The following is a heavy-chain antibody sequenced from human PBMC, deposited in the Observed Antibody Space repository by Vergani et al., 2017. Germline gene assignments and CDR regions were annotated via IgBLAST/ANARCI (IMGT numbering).Heavy chain of an antibody. CDR2: IYYSGST. CDR1: GGSISSYY. V-gene: IGHV4-59*01. CDR3: AGVHFYGSGSSGPLIYGMDV. Sequence: QVQLQESGPGLVKPSETLSLTCTVSGGSISSYYWSWIRQPPGKGLGWIGYIYYSGSTNYNPSLKSRVTIAVDTSKNQFSLKLSSVTAADTAVYYCAGVHFYGSGSSGPLIYGMDVWGQGTTVTVSS. J-gene: IGHJ6*02. D-gene: IGHD3-10*01.